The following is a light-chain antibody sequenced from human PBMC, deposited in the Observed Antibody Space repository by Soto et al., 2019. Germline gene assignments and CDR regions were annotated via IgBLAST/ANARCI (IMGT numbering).Light chain of an antibody. CDR3: AAWDDSLNGYV. CDR2: SNN. Sequence: QSVLTQPPSASGTPGQRVTISCSGSSSSIGSNTVNWYRQLPGTAPKLLIYSNNQRPSGVPDRFPGSKSGTSASLAISGLQSEDEADYYCAAWDDSLNGYVFGTGTKVTVL. J-gene: IGLJ1*01. V-gene: IGLV1-44*01. CDR1: SSSIGSNT.